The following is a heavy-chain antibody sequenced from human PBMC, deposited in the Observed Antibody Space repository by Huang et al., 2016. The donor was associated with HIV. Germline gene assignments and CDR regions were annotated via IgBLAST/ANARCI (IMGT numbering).Heavy chain of an antibody. CDR3: VRVRRVMDTYCVADCSTLEAFDI. Sequence: QVQLVQSGSELKKPGASVKVSCKASGYTFTNYGVHWVRQAPGQGLEWMGVINPDTGKPRYAQGLTGRFVFSLDTSVNTAYLQISSLKAADSAIYYCVRVRRVMDTYCVADCSTLEAFDIWGQGTVVTVSA. CDR1: GYTFTNYG. J-gene: IGHJ3*02. V-gene: IGHV7-4-1*02. CDR2: INPDTGKP. D-gene: IGHD2-21*02.